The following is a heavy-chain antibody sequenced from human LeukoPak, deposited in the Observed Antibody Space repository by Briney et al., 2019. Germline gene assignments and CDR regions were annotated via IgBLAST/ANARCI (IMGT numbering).Heavy chain of an antibody. D-gene: IGHD2-15*01. CDR1: GFTLSHYA. CDR2: IGGGGGST. J-gene: IGHJ4*02. CDR3: AKGHRYCTSGNCNSAVDY. Sequence: PGGSLRLSCSMSGFTLSHYAMGWVRQAPGKGLEWFSTIGGGGGSTDYTDSVKGRFTISRDNSKNTLYLQMNSLGAEDTAVYYCAKGHRYCTSGNCNSAVDYWGQGTLVTVSS. V-gene: IGHV3-23*01.